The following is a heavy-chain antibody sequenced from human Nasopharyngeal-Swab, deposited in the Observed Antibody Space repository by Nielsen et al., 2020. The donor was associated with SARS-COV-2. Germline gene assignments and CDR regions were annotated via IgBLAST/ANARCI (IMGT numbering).Heavy chain of an antibody. V-gene: IGHV3-21*01. CDR3: AKALTPYQLLLPPSDY. J-gene: IGHJ4*02. CDR1: GSTFSSYS. Sequence: GGSLRLSCAASGSTFSSYSMNWVRQAPGKGLEWVSSISSSSSYIYYADSVKGRFTISRDNAKNSLYLQMNSLRAEDTAVYYCAKALTPYQLLLPPSDYWGQGTLVTVSS. CDR2: ISSSSSYI. D-gene: IGHD2-2*01.